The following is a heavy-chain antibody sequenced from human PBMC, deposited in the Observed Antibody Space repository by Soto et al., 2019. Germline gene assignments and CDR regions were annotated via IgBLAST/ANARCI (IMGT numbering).Heavy chain of an antibody. D-gene: IGHD3-22*01. V-gene: IGHV3-23*01. J-gene: IGHJ4*02. CDR2: ISGSGGST. CDR1: GFTFSSYA. CDR3: AKYGNYYDSSGYYLHIDY. Sequence: PGGSLRLSCAASGFTFSSYAMSWVRQATGKGLEWVSAISGSGGSTYYADSVKGRFTISRDNSKNTLYLQMNSLRAEDTAVYYSAKYGNYYDSSGYYLHIDYWGQGTLVTVSS.